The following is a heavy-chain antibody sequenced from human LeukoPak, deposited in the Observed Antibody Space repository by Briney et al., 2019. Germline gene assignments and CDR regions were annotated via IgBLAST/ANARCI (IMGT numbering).Heavy chain of an antibody. Sequence: SVKVSCKASGGTFSSYAISWVRQAPGQGLEWMGGIIPIFGTANYAQKFQGRVTITADESTSTAYMELSSLRSDDTAVYYCARAEWEYQPPFDYWGQGTLVTVSS. J-gene: IGHJ4*02. CDR2: IIPIFGTA. V-gene: IGHV1-69*01. D-gene: IGHD2-2*01. CDR1: GGTFSSYA. CDR3: ARAEWEYQPPFDY.